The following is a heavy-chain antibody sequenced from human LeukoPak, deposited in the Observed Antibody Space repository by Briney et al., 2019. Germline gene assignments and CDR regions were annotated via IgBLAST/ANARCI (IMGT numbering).Heavy chain of an antibody. V-gene: IGHV3-23*01. J-gene: IGHJ5*02. CDR1: GFTFSSYA. Sequence: GGSLRLSCAASGFTFSSYAMSWVRQAPGKGLEWVSAISGSGGSTYYADSVKGRFTISRDNSKNTLYLQMNSLRAEDTAVYYCAQIRGGRITMIVVAQGGTYNWFDPWGQGTLVTVSS. CDR3: AQIRGGRITMIVVAQGGTYNWFDP. CDR2: ISGSGGST. D-gene: IGHD3-22*01.